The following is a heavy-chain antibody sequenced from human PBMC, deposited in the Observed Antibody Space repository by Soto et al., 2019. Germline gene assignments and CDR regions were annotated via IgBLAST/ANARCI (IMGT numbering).Heavy chain of an antibody. CDR1: GGSISSYY. J-gene: IGHJ4*02. CDR3: ARAYDSSIPFDQ. D-gene: IGHD3-22*01. CDR2: IYYESA. Sequence: SETLSLTCTVSGGSISSYYWSWIRQSPGKGLEWIGYIYYESANYNPSLNSRVIILVDTPKNQVSLKLSSVTAADTAVYYCARAYDSSIPFDQWGQGILVTVSS. V-gene: IGHV4-59*01.